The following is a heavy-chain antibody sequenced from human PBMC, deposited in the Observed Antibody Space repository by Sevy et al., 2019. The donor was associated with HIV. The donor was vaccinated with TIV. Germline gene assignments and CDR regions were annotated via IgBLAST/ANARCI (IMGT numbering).Heavy chain of an antibody. D-gene: IGHD2-21*02. V-gene: IGHV3-30*04. Sequence: GESLKISCADSGFTFIDYAMHWVRQAPGKGLEWVAVISDDGSKTYYADSVNGRFTISRDNSKNTLYLQMNSLRADDTAVYYCARGQVTSHYFDYWGQGTLVTVSS. CDR2: ISDDGSKT. CDR1: GFTFIDYA. J-gene: IGHJ4*02. CDR3: ARGQVTSHYFDY.